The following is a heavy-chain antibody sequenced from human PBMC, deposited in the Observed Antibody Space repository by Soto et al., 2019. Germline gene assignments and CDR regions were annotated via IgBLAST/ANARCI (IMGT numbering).Heavy chain of an antibody. J-gene: IGHJ6*02. V-gene: IGHV3-30*18. CDR2: ISYDGSNK. Sequence: PGGSLRLSCAASGFTFSSYGMHWVRQAPGKGLEWVAVISYDGSNKYYADSVKGRFTISRDNSKNTLYLQMNSLRAEDTAVYYCAKEGAYGDYYYGMDVWGQGTTVTVSS. CDR1: GFTFSSYG. D-gene: IGHD4-17*01. CDR3: AKEGAYGDYYYGMDV.